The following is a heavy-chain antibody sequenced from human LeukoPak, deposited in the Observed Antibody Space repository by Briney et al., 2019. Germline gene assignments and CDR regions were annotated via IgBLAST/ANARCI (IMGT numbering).Heavy chain of an antibody. V-gene: IGHV4-34*01. CDR3: ASLAGTPPYYFDY. J-gene: IGHJ4*02. Sequence: SETLSLTRAVYGGSFSGYYWSWIRQPPGKGLEWIGEINHSGSTNYNPSLKSRVTISVDTSKNQFSLKLSSVTAADTAVYYCASLAGTPPYYFDYWGQGTLVTVSS. CDR2: INHSGST. CDR1: GGSFSGYY. D-gene: IGHD6-19*01.